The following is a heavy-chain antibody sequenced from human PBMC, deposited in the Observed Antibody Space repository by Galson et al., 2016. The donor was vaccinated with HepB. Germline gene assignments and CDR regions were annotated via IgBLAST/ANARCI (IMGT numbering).Heavy chain of an antibody. D-gene: IGHD3-22*01. V-gene: IGHV3-48*03. J-gene: IGHJ4*02. CDR2: ISSSGSTI. CDR1: GFTYSTYE. Sequence: LRLSCAASGFTYSTYEMNWVRQAPGKGLEWVSYISSSGSTIYYADSVKGRFTISRDNAKSSLYLQMNSLRAEDTAVYYCASPKGPYYFDSSGYWAHWGQGTLVTVSS. CDR3: ASPKGPYYFDSSGYWAH.